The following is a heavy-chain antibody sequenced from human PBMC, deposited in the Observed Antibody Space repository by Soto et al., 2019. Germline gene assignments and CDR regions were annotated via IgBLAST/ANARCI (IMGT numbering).Heavy chain of an antibody. J-gene: IGHJ4*02. CDR1: SGSISSYY. Sequence: SETLSLTCTVSSGSISSYYWSWIRQPPGKGLEWIGYIYYTGSTNYNPSLKSRVTISADTSKNQFSLKLSSVTAADTAVYYCARGYCSGGSCYSRFFDYWGQGTLVTVSS. D-gene: IGHD2-15*01. CDR3: ARGYCSGGSCYSRFFDY. CDR2: IYYTGST. V-gene: IGHV4-59*08.